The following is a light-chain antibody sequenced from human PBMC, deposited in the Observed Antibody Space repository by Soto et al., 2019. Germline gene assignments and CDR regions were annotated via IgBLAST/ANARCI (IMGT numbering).Light chain of an antibody. CDR2: GAS. CDR3: QQYNNWPLLT. CDR1: QSVSTN. Sequence: EIVMTKSPATLSVSPGERVTLSCRASQSVSTNLAWYRQKPGQAPRLLIYGASTRATGVPGRFSGSGSGTEFTLTISSLQSEDFAVYYCQQYNNWPLLTFGGGTKVEIK. V-gene: IGKV3-15*01. J-gene: IGKJ4*01.